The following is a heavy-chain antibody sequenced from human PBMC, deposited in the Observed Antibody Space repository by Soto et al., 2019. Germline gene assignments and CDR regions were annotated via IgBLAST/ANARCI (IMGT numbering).Heavy chain of an antibody. J-gene: IGHJ5*02. CDR3: ARTPSGVLTAPRINSFDP. Sequence: QVQLVQSGAEVKKPGASVKVSCKASGYTFTSYDINWVRQATGQGLECMGWMNPNTGNTGYAQKFQGRVTLTRNTSIGTAYMELSSLRSEDTAVYYCARTPSGVLTAPRINSFDPCGQGTLVTVSS. V-gene: IGHV1-8*01. CDR1: GYTFTSYD. D-gene: IGHD2-21*02. CDR2: MNPNTGNT.